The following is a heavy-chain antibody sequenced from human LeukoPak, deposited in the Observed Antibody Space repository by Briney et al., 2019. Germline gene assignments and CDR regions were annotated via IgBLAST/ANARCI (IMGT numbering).Heavy chain of an antibody. CDR1: GFTFSSYS. CDR2: ISSSSSYI. CDR3: ARSTYYYDSSGYYEFDY. V-gene: IGHV3-21*01. J-gene: IGHJ4*02. D-gene: IGHD3-22*01. Sequence: GGSLRLSCAASGFTFSSYSMNWVRQAPGKGLEWVSSISSSSSYIYYADSVKGRFTISRDNAKNSLYLQMNSLGAEDTAVYYCARSTYYYDSSGYYEFDYWGQGTLVTVSS.